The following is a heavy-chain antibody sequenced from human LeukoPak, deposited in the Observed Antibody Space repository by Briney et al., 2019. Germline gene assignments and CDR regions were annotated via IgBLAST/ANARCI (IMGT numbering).Heavy chain of an antibody. CDR3: VRGGCKSTSCYDS. D-gene: IGHD2-2*01. CDR2: IWYDGSEK. V-gene: IGHV3-33*01. CDR1: GFNFGSYG. Sequence: GRSLRLSCAASGFNFGSYGMNWVRQAPDKGLEWLAVIWYDGSEKYYADSVKGRFTISRDNAKNTLYLQVSSLTVGDTALYYCVRGGCKSTSCYDSWGQGTLVTVSS. J-gene: IGHJ4*02.